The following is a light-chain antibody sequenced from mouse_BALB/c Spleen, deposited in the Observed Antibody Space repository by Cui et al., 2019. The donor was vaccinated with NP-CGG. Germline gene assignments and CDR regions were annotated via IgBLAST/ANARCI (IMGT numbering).Light chain of an antibody. CDR1: TGAVTTSNY. V-gene: IGLV1*01. Sequence: QAVVTQESALTTSPGETVTLTCRSSTGAVTTSNYANWVQEKPDHLFTGLIGGTNNRAPGVPARFSGSLMVDKAALTITGAQTEDEAIYFCALWYSNHWVFGGGTKLTVL. J-gene: IGLJ1*01. CDR2: GTN. CDR3: ALWYSNHWV.